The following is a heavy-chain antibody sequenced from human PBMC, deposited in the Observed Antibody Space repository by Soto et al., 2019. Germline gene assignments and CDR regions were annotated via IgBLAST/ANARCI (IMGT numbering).Heavy chain of an antibody. V-gene: IGHV1-18*04. J-gene: IGHJ5*01. CDR3: VRDQKYFRVNGNWFDS. CDR1: GYTSADFG. D-gene: IGHD2-2*01. Sequence: VALVKVSCKASGYTSADFGISWVRQAPGQGLEWMGWVSGNNGASNPAPKVQGRITMTLDTSTGVSYMALRSLRSDDTAIYYCVRDQKYFRVNGNWFDSWGQGTLVTVSS. CDR2: VSGNNGAS.